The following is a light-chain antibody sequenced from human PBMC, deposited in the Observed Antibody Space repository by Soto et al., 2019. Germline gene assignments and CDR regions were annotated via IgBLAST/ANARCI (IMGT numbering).Light chain of an antibody. CDR2: DVS. CDR1: SSNIGGSNS. V-gene: IGLV2-14*01. J-gene: IGLJ2*01. CDR3: SSYAGSSTLV. Sequence: QSALTQPASVSGSPGQSITISCTGTSSNIGGSNSVSWYQQHPGKAPKLLSYDVSNWPSGVSNRFSGSKSGNTASLTISGLQAEDEADYYCSSYAGSSTLVFGGGTKLTVL.